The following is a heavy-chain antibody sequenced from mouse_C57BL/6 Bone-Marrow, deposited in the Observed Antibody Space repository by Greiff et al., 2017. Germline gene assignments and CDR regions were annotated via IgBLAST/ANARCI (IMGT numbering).Heavy chain of an antibody. Sequence: VQLQQSGAELVRPGTSVKLSCKASGYTFTSYWMHWVKQRPGQGLEWIGVIDPSDSYTNYNQKFKGKATLTVDTSSSTAYMQLSSLTSEDSAVYYCANYDYDDDYWGQGTTLTVSS. D-gene: IGHD2-4*01. CDR3: ANYDYDDDY. J-gene: IGHJ2*01. CDR1: GYTFTSYW. V-gene: IGHV1-59*01. CDR2: IDPSDSYT.